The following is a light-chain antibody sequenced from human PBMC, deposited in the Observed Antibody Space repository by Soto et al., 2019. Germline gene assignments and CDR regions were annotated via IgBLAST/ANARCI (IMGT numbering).Light chain of an antibody. Sequence: QPVLTQSPSASASLGASVKLTCTLSSGHNSYIIAWHQQQPEKGPRYLMKLHSDGSHSKGDGIPDRFSGSSPGAERYLTIATLQSEDEADYYCQTWGTGIHVVFGGGTKLTVL. V-gene: IGLV4-69*01. CDR1: SGHNSYI. CDR3: QTWGTGIHVV. CDR2: LHSDGSH. J-gene: IGLJ2*01.